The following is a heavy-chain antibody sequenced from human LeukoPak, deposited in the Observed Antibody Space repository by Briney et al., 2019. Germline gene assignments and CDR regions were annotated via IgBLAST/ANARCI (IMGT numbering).Heavy chain of an antibody. J-gene: IGHJ6*03. D-gene: IGHD2-15*01. CDR3: AREIIPDIVVVVAVYMDV. CDR2: INPNSGGT. Sequence: ASVKVSCXASGYTFTGYYMHWVRRAPGQGLEWMGRINPNSGGTNYAQKFQGRVTMTRDTSISTAYMELSRLRSDDTAVYYCAREIIPDIVVVVAVYMDVWGKGTTVTVSS. V-gene: IGHV1-2*06. CDR1: GYTFTGYY.